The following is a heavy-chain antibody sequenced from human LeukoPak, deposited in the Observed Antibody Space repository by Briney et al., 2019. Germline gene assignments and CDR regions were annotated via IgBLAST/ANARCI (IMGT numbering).Heavy chain of an antibody. V-gene: IGHV1-2*02. CDR2: INPSSGGT. CDR3: ARAWMNNWFDP. Sequence: ASVKVSCKASGYTFTGYYIQWVRQAPGQGLEWMGWINPSSGGTNYAQKFQGRVTMTRDTSITTAYMELSRLRSDDTAVYYCARAWMNNWFDPWGQGTLVTVSS. J-gene: IGHJ5*02. D-gene: IGHD5-12*01. CDR1: GYTFTGYY.